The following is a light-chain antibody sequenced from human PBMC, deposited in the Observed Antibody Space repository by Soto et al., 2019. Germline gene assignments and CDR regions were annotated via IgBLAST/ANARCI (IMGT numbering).Light chain of an antibody. CDR3: SSYTRSGTYV. CDR1: NSDVGGYNY. V-gene: IGLV2-14*01. J-gene: IGLJ1*01. CDR2: EVT. Sequence: QSALTQPASVSGSPEQSITISCTGTNSDVGGYNYVSWYQKHPDKAPKLMIYEVTNRPAGVSSRFSGSRSGNTASLTISGLQAEDEGDYFCSSYTRSGTYVFGTGTKVTVL.